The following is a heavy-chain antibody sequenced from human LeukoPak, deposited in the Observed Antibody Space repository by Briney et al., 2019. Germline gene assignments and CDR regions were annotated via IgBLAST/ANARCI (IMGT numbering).Heavy chain of an antibody. D-gene: IGHD6-6*01. CDR2: IKQDGSEK. J-gene: IGHJ4*02. CDR3: ASAGGDSRSPLPFYY. CDR1: GFTFGSYW. V-gene: IGHV3-7*03. Sequence: GGSLRLSCAASGFTFGSYWMSWVRQAPGKGLEWVANIKQDGSEKYYVDSVKGRFTISRDNAENSLSLQMNSLRAEDTAVYYCASAGGDSRSPLPFYYWGQGTLATVSS.